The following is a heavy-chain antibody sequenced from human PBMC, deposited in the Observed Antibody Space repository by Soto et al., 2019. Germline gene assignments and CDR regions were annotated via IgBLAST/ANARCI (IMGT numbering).Heavy chain of an antibody. CDR3: AKDTRQADDVRWLDS. D-gene: IGHD1-1*01. CDR1: GFTFSSFA. CDR2: ITASGGRT. Sequence: GGSLRLSCTASGFTFSSFAMTWVRQTQGRGLEGVSGITASGGRTYYADSVKGRFTISRDNSKSTLYLQMNSLRAEDTAVYYCAKDTRQADDVRWLDSWGQGTLVTVSS. J-gene: IGHJ5*01. V-gene: IGHV3-23*01.